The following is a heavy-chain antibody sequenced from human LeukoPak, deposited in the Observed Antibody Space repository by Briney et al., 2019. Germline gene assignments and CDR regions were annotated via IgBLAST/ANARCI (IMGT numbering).Heavy chain of an antibody. CDR1: GGSITSYY. J-gene: IGHJ4*02. D-gene: IGHD4-23*01. CDR2: IFYSGST. CDR3: AGSFYGGRLYYLDY. Sequence: SETLSLTCTVSGGSITSYYWSWIRQPPGKGLEWIAYIFYSGSTNYNPSLKSRVTISVDTSKNQFSLKLSSVTAADTAVYYCAGSFYGGRLYYLDYWGQGTLVTVSS. V-gene: IGHV4-59*08.